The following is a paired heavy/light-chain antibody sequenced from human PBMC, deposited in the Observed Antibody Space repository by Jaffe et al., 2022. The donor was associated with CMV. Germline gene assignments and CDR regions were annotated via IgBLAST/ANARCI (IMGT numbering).Heavy chain of an antibody. V-gene: IGHV5-51*01. D-gene: IGHD1-20*01. J-gene: IGHJ3*02. Sequence: EVQLVQSGAEVKKSGESLKISCKGSGYTFTTYWIGWVRQMPGKGLEWMGIIYPSDSDTRYSPSFQGQVAISADNSINTAYLQWSSLKASDTAMYYCARQITGNAFDIWGQGTMVTVSS. CDR3: ARQITGNAFDI. CDR2: IYPSDSDT. CDR1: GYTFTTYW.
Light chain of an antibody. V-gene: IGKV1-39*01. J-gene: IGKJ1*01. CDR1: QSIANY. CDR2: AAS. Sequence: DIQMTQSPSSLSASVGDRVTITCRASQSIANYLNWYQQKPGKAPKLLIYAASNLQSGVPSSFSGSGSGTDFTLTISSLQPEDFATYYCQQTYSTPRTFGQGTKVEI. CDR3: QQTYSTPRT.